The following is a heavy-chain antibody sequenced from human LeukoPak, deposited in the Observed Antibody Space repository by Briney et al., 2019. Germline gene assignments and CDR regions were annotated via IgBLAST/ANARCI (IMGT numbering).Heavy chain of an antibody. D-gene: IGHD3-10*01. J-gene: IGHJ4*02. CDR3: AGTPWFGELTLDY. V-gene: IGHV1-58*02. CDR1: GFTFTSST. CDR2: IVVGSGNT. Sequence: SVKVSCKASGFTFTSSTIQWVRQARGQRLEWIGWIVVGSGNTNYAQEFQERVIITRDMSTTTVYMELSSLRSEDTAVYYCAGTPWFGELTLDYWGQGTLVTVSS.